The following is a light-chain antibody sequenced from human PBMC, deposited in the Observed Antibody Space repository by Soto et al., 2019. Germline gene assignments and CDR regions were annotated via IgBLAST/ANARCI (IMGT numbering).Light chain of an antibody. J-gene: IGLJ1*01. CDR2: GNS. CDR3: QFYDRSLSGPRV. Sequence: QSVLTQPPSVSGAPGQRVTISCTGSSSNIGAGYDVHWYQQLPGTAPKLLIYGNSNRPSGVPDRFSGSKSGTSASLAITGLQAEDEADYYCQFYDRSLSGPRVFGTGTKLTVL. V-gene: IGLV1-40*01. CDR1: SSNIGAGYD.